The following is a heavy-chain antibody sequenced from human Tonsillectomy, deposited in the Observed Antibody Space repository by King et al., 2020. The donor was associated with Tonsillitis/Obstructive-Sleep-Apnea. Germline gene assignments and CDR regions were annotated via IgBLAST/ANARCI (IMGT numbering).Heavy chain of an antibody. V-gene: IGHV1-2*02. CDR3: ARGPWFDP. CDR1: GYTFTGYY. Sequence: VQLVQSGAEVKKPGASVKVSCKASGYTFTGYYMHWVRQAPGQGLEWMGWINPNSGGTNYAQKVQGRVTMTRDTSISTAYMELSRLRSDDTAVYYCARGPWFDPWGQGTLVTVSS. CDR2: INPNSGGT. J-gene: IGHJ5*02.